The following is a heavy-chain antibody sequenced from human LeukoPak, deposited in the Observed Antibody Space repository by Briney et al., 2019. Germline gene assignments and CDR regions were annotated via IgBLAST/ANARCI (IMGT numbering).Heavy chain of an antibody. CDR1: GGSFSGYY. J-gene: IGHJ5*02. V-gene: IGHV4-34*01. CDR2: INHSGST. Sequence: SETLSLTCAVYGGSFSGYYWSWIRQPPGKGLEWIGEINHSGSTNYNPSLKSRVPISVDTSKNQFSLKLSSVTAADTAVYYCARVPLSRYDWFDPWGQGTLVTVSS. D-gene: IGHD1-1*01. CDR3: ARVPLSRYDWFDP.